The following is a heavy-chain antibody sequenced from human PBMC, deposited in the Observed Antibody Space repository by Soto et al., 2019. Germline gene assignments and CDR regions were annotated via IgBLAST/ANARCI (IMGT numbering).Heavy chain of an antibody. CDR1: GDTFSNYA. CDR2: IRGNGDGT. D-gene: IGHD3-10*01. J-gene: IGHJ3*01. CDR3: AAAGAGTFDL. Sequence: EVQLLESGGGLVPPGGSLRLSCAASGDTFSNYAMSWVRQAPGKGLEWVATIRGNGDGTYYADSVKGRFTISRDNSKNTLALQMNSLRVEDMVLYYSAAAGAGTFDLWGQGTMVTVSS. V-gene: IGHV3-23*01.